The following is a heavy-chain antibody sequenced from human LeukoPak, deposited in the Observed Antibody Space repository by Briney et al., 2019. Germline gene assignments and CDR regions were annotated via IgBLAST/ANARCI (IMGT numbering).Heavy chain of an antibody. D-gene: IGHD4-23*01. Sequence: GGSLRLSCAASGFTFSNYEMHWVRQAPGKGLGWVSYISSSGSDIYYADSVKGRFTISRDNAKNSLYLHMNSLRAEDTAFYYCARDYGGSSPFDYWGQGTLVTVSS. CDR2: ISSSGSDI. J-gene: IGHJ4*02. CDR1: GFTFSNYE. CDR3: ARDYGGSSPFDY. V-gene: IGHV3-48*03.